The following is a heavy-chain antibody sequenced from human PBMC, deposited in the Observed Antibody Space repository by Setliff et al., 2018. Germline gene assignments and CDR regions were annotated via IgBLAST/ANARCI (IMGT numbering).Heavy chain of an antibody. CDR3: ATRITMVRGVTDSHFDY. CDR1: GYTLTELS. D-gene: IGHD3-10*01. J-gene: IGHJ4*02. Sequence: GASVKVSCKVSGYTLTELSMHWVRQAPGKGLEWMGGFDPEDGETIYAQKFQGRVTMTEDTSTDTAYMELSSLRSEDTAVYYCATRITMVRGVTDSHFDYWGQGTLVTISS. CDR2: FDPEDGET. V-gene: IGHV1-24*01.